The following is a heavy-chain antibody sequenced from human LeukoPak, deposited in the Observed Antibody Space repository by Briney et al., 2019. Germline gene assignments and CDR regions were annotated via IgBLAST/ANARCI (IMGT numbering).Heavy chain of an antibody. CDR2: IYYRGST. D-gene: IGHD6-13*01. CDR3: ATDRGGSSSSIDS. Sequence: SESLSLTCTVPGGSISSYYWSWMRQPPGKGLGWVGYIYYRGSTNHNPSLKSRITISVDTSKNQFSLNLSSVTAADTAVYYCATDRGGSSSSIDSWGQGTPVTVSS. J-gene: IGHJ4*02. CDR1: GGSISSYY. V-gene: IGHV4-59*01.